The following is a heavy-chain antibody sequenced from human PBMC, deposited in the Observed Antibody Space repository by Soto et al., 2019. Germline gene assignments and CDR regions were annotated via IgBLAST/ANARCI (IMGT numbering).Heavy chain of an antibody. CDR3: TPLAAAGRDFDY. CDR1: GFTFSGSA. Sequence: GGSLRLSCAASGFTFSGSAMHWVRQASGKGLEWVGRIRSKANSYATAYAASVKGRFTISRDDSKNTAYLQMNSLKTEDTAVYYCTPLAAAGRDFDYWGQGTLVTVSA. J-gene: IGHJ4*02. V-gene: IGHV3-73*01. D-gene: IGHD6-13*01. CDR2: IRSKANSYAT.